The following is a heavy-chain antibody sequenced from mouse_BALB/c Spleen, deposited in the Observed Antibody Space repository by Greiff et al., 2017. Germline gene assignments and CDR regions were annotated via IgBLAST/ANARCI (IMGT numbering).Heavy chain of an antibody. Sequence: QLQQPGAELVKPGASVKLSCKASGYTFTSYYMYWVKQRPGQGLEWIGGINPSNGGTNFNEKFKSKATLTVDKSSSTAYMQLSSLTSEDAAVYYCTRYGNYEFAYWGQGTLVTVSA. CDR3: TRYGNYEFAY. D-gene: IGHD2-1*01. V-gene: IGHV1S81*02. CDR1: GYTFTSYY. CDR2: INPSNGGT. J-gene: IGHJ3*01.